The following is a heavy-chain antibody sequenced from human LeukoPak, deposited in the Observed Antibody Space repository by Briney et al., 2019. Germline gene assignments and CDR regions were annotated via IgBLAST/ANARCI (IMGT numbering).Heavy chain of an antibody. CDR3: ARGGPGQWLGSFDY. V-gene: IGHV4-59*01. CDR2: IYYSGST. J-gene: IGHJ4*02. CDR1: GGSISSYY. Sequence: SETLSLTCTVSGGSISSYYWSWIRQPPGKGLEWIGYIYYSGSTNYNPSLKSRVTISVDTSKNQFSLKLSSVTAADTAVYYCARGGPGQWLGSFDYWGQGTLVTVSS. D-gene: IGHD6-19*01.